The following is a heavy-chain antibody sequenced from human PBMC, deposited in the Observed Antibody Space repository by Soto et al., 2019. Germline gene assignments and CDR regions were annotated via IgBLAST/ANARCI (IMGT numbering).Heavy chain of an antibody. CDR3: ASTSCSSTSCYANWFDP. CDR2: INHSVST. D-gene: IGHD2-2*01. CDR1: CGSFIGYY. J-gene: IGHJ5*02. Sequence: SETLCLTNAVYCGSFIGYYWIWIRQAPGEGLEWIGEINHSVSTNYNPSLKSRVTISVDTSKNQFSLKLSSVTAADTAVYYCASTSCSSTSCYANWFDPWGQGTLVTVSS. V-gene: IGHV4-34*01.